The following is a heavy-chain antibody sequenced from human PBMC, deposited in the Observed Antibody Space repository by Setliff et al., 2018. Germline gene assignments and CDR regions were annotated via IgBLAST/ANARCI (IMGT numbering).Heavy chain of an antibody. CDR2: LHTSGSP. CDR1: GGSISSGSYH. CDR3: ARERYFDWFFED. Sequence: SETLSLTCALSGGSISSGSYHWSWIRQPAGQGLEWVGRLHTSGSPDYNPSLKSRVTISRDTSTNQFSLKLSSVTATDTAVYYCARERYFDWFFEDWGQGTLVTVSS. D-gene: IGHD3-9*01. J-gene: IGHJ4*02. V-gene: IGHV4-61*02.